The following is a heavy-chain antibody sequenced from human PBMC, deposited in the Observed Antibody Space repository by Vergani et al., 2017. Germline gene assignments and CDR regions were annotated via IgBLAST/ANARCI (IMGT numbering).Heavy chain of an antibody. CDR2: IFSSGTT. CDR1: GGSVRTSIGYY. V-gene: IGHV4-61*10. Sequence: QVQLEESGPGLVKPSETLSLTCTVSGGSVRTSIGYYWTWIRQPAGKTLEWIGEIFSSGTTNYNPSFKNRVTMSVDTSKNQFSLKLNSVTAADTAVYYCARGSRAEGGSGPDKWGQGTLVTLSS. J-gene: IGHJ4*02. D-gene: IGHD6-13*01. CDR3: ARGSRAEGGSGPDK.